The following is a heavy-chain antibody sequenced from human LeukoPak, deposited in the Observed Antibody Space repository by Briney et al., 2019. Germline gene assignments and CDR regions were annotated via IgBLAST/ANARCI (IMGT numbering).Heavy chain of an antibody. Sequence: ASVQDSCQGSGYTFTSYGISWVRQASGQGLEWMGWIRAYNGNTNYAQKLQGRVTMTTDTSTSTAYMELRSLRSDDTAVYYCARDKTDSSGGHPNWFDPCGQGTLVTVSS. J-gene: IGHJ5*02. CDR1: GYTFTSYG. CDR3: ARDKTDSSGGHPNWFDP. V-gene: IGHV1-18*04. D-gene: IGHD6-19*01. CDR2: IRAYNGNT.